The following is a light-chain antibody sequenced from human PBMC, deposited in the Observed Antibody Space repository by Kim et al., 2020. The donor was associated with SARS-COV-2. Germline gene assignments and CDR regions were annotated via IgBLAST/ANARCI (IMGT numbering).Light chain of an antibody. CDR2: WAS. V-gene: IGKV4-1*01. CDR1: QSVLATSNNKNY. J-gene: IGKJ1*01. CDR3: QHYYQTPPT. Sequence: ANINCKSSQSVLATSNNKNYLAWYQQKPGQPPKLLIYWASTRESGVPDRFSGSGSGTDFTLTITSLQAEDVAVYYCQHYYQTPPTFGQGTKVDIK.